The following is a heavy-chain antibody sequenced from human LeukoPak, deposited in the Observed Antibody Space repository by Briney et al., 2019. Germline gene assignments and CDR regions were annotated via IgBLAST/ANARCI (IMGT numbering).Heavy chain of an antibody. CDR3: AKDNYYDSSAFVDY. J-gene: IGHJ4*02. CDR1: GYTFTGYY. Sequence: SCKASGYTFTGYYMHWVRQAPGKGLEWVAAVSYDGSNEYYGDSVKGRFTIYRDNSKNTLYLQMNSLRGEDTAVYYCAKDNYYDSSAFVDYWGQGTLVTVSS. V-gene: IGHV3-30*18. CDR2: VSYDGSNE. D-gene: IGHD3-22*01.